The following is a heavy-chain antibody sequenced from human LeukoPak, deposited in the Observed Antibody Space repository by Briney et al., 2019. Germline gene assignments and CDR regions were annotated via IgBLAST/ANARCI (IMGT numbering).Heavy chain of an antibody. CDR1: GFTFSSYW. J-gene: IGHJ5*02. Sequence: GGSLRLSCAASGFTFSSYWMHWVRQAPGKGLVWVSRINSDGSSTSYADSVKGRFTISRDNAKNTLYLQMNSLRAEDTAVYYCARIGSGSYGVDPWGQGTLVTASS. CDR3: ARIGSGSYGVDP. D-gene: IGHD3-10*01. CDR2: INSDGSST. V-gene: IGHV3-74*01.